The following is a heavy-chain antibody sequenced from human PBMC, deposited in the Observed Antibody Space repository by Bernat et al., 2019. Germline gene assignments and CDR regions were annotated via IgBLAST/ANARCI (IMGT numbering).Heavy chain of an antibody. CDR3: ARGIWNNERYGPYYCDS. Sequence: QVQLVQSGAEGKKPGASVKVSCKASGYTFTNHAMNWMRQAPGQSLEWMGWVNAGNGDTKHSQKFQGRLTITRDTSASTAYMELSSLTFQDTAVYYCARGIWNNERYGPYYCDSWGQGTLVTVSS. D-gene: IGHD1/OR15-1a*01. V-gene: IGHV1-3*01. J-gene: IGHJ4*02. CDR2: VNAGNGDT. CDR1: GYTFTNHA.